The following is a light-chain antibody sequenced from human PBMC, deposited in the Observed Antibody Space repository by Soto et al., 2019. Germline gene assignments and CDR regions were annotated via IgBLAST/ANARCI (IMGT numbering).Light chain of an antibody. CDR3: QHYNTYSPGT. CDR1: QSVSSW. CDR2: DAS. V-gene: IGKV1-5*01. J-gene: IGKJ1*01. Sequence: DIQMTQTPATLSAFAGDRVTVTCRASQSVSSWVAWYQEKPGRGPKLLIYDASTLQSGVPSRFIGSGSGTEFTLTITSLQPDDFATYYCQHYNTYSPGTFGQGTRVEVK.